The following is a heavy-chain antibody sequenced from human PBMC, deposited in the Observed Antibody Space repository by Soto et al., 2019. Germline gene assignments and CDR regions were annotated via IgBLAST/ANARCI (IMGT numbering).Heavy chain of an antibody. J-gene: IGHJ4*02. V-gene: IGHV3-7*01. CDR1: GFTLSSNW. CDR2: IKQDGSEK. D-gene: IGHD3-9*01. Sequence: GGSLRLSCAASGFTLSSNWMSWVRQAPGKGLEWVANIKQDGSEKYYVDSVKGRFTISRDNAKNSLYLQMNSLRAEDTAVYYCAREVVVLRYFDWSPAFDYWGQGTPVTVSS. CDR3: AREVVVLRYFDWSPAFDY.